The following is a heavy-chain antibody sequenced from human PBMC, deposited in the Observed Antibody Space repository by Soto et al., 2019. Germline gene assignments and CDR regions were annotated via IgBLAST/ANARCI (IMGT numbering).Heavy chain of an antibody. CDR1: GFTFSSYG. CDR2: ISYDGSNK. D-gene: IGHD1-7*01. Sequence: QVQLVGSGGGVVQPGRSLRLSCAASGFTFSSYGMHWVRQDPGKGLEWVAVISYDGSNKYYADSVKGRFTISRDNSKNTLYLQMNSLRAEDTAVYYCAKGGRRGTGTSLDYWGQGTLVTVSS. CDR3: AKGGRRGTGTSLDY. J-gene: IGHJ4*02. V-gene: IGHV3-30*18.